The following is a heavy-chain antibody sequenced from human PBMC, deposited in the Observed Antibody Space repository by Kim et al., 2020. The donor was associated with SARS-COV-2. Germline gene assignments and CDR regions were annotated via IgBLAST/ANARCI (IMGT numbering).Heavy chain of an antibody. CDR1: GFTFSSYW. J-gene: IGHJ6*02. CDR2: INSDGSST. CDR3: VGDSDYYYGMDV. D-gene: IGHD2-21*02. Sequence: GGSLRLSCAASGFTFSSYWMHWVRQAPGKGLVWVSRINSDGSSTSYADSVKGRFTISRDNAKNTLYLQMNSLRAEDTAVYYCVGDSDYYYGMDVWGQGTTVTVSS. V-gene: IGHV3-74*01.